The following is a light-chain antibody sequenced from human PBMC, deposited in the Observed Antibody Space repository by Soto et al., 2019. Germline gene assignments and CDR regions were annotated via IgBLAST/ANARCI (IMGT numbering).Light chain of an antibody. J-gene: IGLJ2*01. CDR2: DVS. CDR1: NSDIGGYNY. CDR3: SSYTSRSTLGV. V-gene: IGLV2-14*03. Sequence: QSALTQPASVSGSPGQSITISCTGTNSDIGGYNYVSWYQQHPGKAPKLMIYDVSNRPSGVSYRFSGSKSGNTASLTISGLQAEDEADYYCSSYTSRSTLGVFGGGTKPIVL.